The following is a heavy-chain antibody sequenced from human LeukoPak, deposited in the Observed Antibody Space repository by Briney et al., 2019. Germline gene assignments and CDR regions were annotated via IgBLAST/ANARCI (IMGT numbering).Heavy chain of an antibody. Sequence: SETLSLTCTVSGGSISSYYWGWIRQPPGKGLEWIGSIYYSGSTFYNPSHKSRVTLSVDTSNNQFSLKLSSVAAADTAVYYCARHVGSENYPRYFDYWGQGPLVTVSS. D-gene: IGHD1-26*01. CDR3: ARHVGSENYPRYFDY. CDR1: GGSISSYY. J-gene: IGHJ4*02. CDR2: IYYSGST. V-gene: IGHV4-39*01.